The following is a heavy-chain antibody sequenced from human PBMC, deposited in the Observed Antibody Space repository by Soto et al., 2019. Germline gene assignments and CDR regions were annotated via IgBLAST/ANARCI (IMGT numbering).Heavy chain of an antibody. D-gene: IGHD1-26*01. J-gene: IGHJ6*02. CDR2: MNPNSGNT. CDR1: GYTFTSYD. Sequence: GASVKVSCKASGYTFTSYDINWVRQATGQGLEWMGWMNPNSGNTGYAQKFQGRVTMTRNTSISTAYMELSSLRSEDTAVYYCARGRIVEATTYYYYYYGMDVWGQGTTVTVSS. V-gene: IGHV1-8*01. CDR3: ARGRIVEATTYYYYYYGMDV.